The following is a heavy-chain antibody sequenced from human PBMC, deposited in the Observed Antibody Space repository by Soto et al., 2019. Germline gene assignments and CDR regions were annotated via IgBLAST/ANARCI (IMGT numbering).Heavy chain of an antibody. CDR2: IYYSGST. CDR3: ARDRGKSSGSYRYHYYRMDV. J-gene: IGHJ6*01. V-gene: IGHV4-61*08. D-gene: IGHD1-26*01. CDR1: GGSVSSGGYY. Sequence: SETLSLTCTVSGGSVSSGGYYWSWIRQPPGKGLEWIGYIYYSGSTNYNPSLKSRVTISVDTSKNQFSLKLSSVTAADTAVYYCARDRGKSSGSYRYHYYRMDVSTQGTTVTVSS.